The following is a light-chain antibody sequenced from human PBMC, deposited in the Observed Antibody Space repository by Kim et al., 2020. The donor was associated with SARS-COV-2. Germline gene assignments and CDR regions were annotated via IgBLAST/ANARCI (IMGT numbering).Light chain of an antibody. CDR3: VLYMGGGIWA. CDR2: NTD. V-gene: IGLV8-61*01. J-gene: IGLJ3*02. Sequence: QTVVTQEPSFSVSPGGTVTLTCGLTSGSVSTTYYPSWYQQTPGQAPRTLISNTDTRSSGVPDRFSGSILGKKAALTITGAQADDECDYYCVLYMGGGIWAFGGGTQLTVL. CDR1: SGSVSTTYY.